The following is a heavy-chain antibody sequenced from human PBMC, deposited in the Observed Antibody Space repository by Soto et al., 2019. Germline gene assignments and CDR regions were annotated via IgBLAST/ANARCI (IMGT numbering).Heavy chain of an antibody. V-gene: IGHV1-69*08. CDR2: IIPALGTT. Sequence: QDQLVQSGAEVKKPGSSVKVSCKAFGGPFSSHTFSWVRQAPGQGLEWMGRIIPALGTTTYAQKFQGRVTITADESVTTVYMELNSLRTEDTAVYYCARPACGDYWYFELWGRGTLVTVSS. CDR3: ARPACGDYWYFEL. CDR1: GGPFSSHT. J-gene: IGHJ2*01. D-gene: IGHD4-17*01.